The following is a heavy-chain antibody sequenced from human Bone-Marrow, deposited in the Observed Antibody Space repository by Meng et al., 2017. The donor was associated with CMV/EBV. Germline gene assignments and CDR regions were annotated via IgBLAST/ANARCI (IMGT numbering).Heavy chain of an antibody. Sequence: SVKVSCKASGGTFSSYTISWVRRAPGQGLEWMGRIIPILGIANYAQKFQGRVTITADKSTSTAYMELSSLRSEDTAVYYCARDGIGKETVPAATVWFDPWGQGTLVTVSS. CDR1: GGTFSSYT. J-gene: IGHJ5*02. CDR2: IIPILGIA. CDR3: ARDGIGKETVPAATVWFDP. D-gene: IGHD2-2*01. V-gene: IGHV1-69*04.